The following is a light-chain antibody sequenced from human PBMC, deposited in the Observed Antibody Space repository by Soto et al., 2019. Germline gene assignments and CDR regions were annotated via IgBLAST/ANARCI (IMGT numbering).Light chain of an antibody. CDR1: GSDVGGYNF. V-gene: IGLV2-14*01. CDR3: SSYTSSSTLVV. J-gene: IGLJ2*01. Sequence: QSVLTQPASVSGSPGQSTTISCTGTGSDVGGYNFVAWYQQHPGKTPKLIIYEVTIRPSGVSDRFSASKSGNTAFLTISGLQAEDEADYYCSSYTSSSTLVVFGGGTKLTVL. CDR2: EVT.